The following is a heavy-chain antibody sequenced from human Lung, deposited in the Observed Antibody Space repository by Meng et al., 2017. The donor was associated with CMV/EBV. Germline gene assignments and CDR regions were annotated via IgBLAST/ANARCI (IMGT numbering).Heavy chain of an antibody. CDR3: AKDLAYQLPMGGDAFDI. Sequence: LXCAASGLRFMIYVMSWVGKAPGKGMEWVSGIAPSGGSTYYADSGKGRLTISRDNSKNTLYLQMNSLRAEDRAVYYCAKDLAYQLPMGGDAFDIWXQGTXVTVSS. V-gene: IGHV3-23*01. D-gene: IGHD2-2*01. CDR1: GLRFMIYV. J-gene: IGHJ3*02. CDR2: IAPSGGST.